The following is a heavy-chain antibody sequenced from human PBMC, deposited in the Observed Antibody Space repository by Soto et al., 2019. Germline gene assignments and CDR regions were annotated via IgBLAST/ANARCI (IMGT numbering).Heavy chain of an antibody. Sequence: PGGSLRLSCAASGVPFSSYSMNWVRQAPGKGLEWVSYISSSSSTIYYADSVKGRFTISRDNAKNSLYLQMNSLRAEDTAVYYCAREIYDSSGYYAPFDYWGQGTQVTVS. V-gene: IGHV3-48*01. CDR3: AREIYDSSGYYAPFDY. J-gene: IGHJ4*02. CDR2: ISSSSSTI. D-gene: IGHD3-22*01. CDR1: GVPFSSYS.